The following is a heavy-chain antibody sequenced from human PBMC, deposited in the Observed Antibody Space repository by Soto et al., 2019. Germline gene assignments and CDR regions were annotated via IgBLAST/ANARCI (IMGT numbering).Heavy chain of an antibody. D-gene: IGHD7-27*01. J-gene: IGHJ6*03. Sequence: GKGLEWVSYISSSSSVIDYADSVKGRFTVSRDNARNSLYLQMNSLRAEDTAVYYCARDLSWGSNWYSYMDVSGKPTTVTVSS. CDR3: ARDLSWGSNWYSYMDV. CDR2: ISSSSSVI. V-gene: IGHV3-48*01.